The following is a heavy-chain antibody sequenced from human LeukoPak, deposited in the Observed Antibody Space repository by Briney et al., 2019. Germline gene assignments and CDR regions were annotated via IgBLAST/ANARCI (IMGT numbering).Heavy chain of an antibody. V-gene: IGHV4-39*07. J-gene: IGHJ5*02. D-gene: IGHD6-13*01. CDR3: ARRGGPGIAAAGSRGWFDP. CDR2: IYYSGST. Sequence: PSETLSLTCTVSGGSISSSSYYWGWIRQPPGKGLEWIGSIYYSGSTYYNPSLKSRVTISVDTSKNQFSLKLSSVTAADTAVYYCARRGGPGIAAAGSRGWFDPWGQGTLVTVSS. CDR1: GGSISSSSYY.